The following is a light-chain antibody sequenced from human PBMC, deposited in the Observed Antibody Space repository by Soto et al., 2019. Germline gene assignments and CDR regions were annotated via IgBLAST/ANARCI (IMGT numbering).Light chain of an antibody. Sequence: EIVMTQSPSTLSVTLGERVTLSCPASQGISTNLAWYQQKPGQAPRLLIYAASTRATGIPARFSGSGSATEFTLTISSLQPEDSAIYYCQQYNNWPPETFGQGTKLEIK. CDR3: QQYNNWPPET. V-gene: IGKV3-15*01. J-gene: IGKJ2*01. CDR1: QGISTN. CDR2: AAS.